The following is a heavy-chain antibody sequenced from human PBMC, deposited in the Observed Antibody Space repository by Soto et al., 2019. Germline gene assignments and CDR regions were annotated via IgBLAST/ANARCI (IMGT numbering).Heavy chain of an antibody. CDR2: IYTSASA. D-gene: IGHD3-10*01. CDR1: VGSISSYY. J-gene: IGHJ6*01. V-gene: IGHV4-4*07. CDR3: ARDGVITMVRGVIGTDYYSGMDV. Sequence: SETLPLTCTVSVGSISSYYWSWIRQPAGEGLDWIGRIYTSASANYNPSLKSRVTMSVDTSKNQFSLKLSSVTAADTAVYYCARDGVITMVRGVIGTDYYSGMDVWGQGTTVT.